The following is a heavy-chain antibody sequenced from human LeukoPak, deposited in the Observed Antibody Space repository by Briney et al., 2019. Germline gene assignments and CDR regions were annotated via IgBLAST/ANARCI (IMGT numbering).Heavy chain of an antibody. J-gene: IGHJ4*02. Sequence: SETLSLTCTVSGGSMSHYYWSWIRQPPGKGLEWIGYIYYIGSTNYNPSFKSRVTISVDTSNNQFSLKLNSVTAADTAVYYCARTGTTFFDYWGQGSLVIVSA. D-gene: IGHD1-7*01. CDR1: GGSMSHYY. CDR2: IYYIGST. CDR3: ARTGTTFFDY. V-gene: IGHV4-59*01.